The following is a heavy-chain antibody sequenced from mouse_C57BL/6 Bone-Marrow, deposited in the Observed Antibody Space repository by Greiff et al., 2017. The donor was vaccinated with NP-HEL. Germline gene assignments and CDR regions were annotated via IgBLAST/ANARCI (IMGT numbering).Heavy chain of an antibody. CDR3: TVYYWYFDV. Sequence: VQLQQSGAELVRPGASVKLSCTASGFNIKDDYMHWVKQRPEQGLEWIGWIDPENGDTEYASKFQGKATITADTSSNTAYLQLSSLTSEDTAVYYCTVYYWYFDVWGTGTTVTVSS. CDR1: GFNIKDDY. J-gene: IGHJ1*03. V-gene: IGHV14-4*01. CDR2: IDPENGDT.